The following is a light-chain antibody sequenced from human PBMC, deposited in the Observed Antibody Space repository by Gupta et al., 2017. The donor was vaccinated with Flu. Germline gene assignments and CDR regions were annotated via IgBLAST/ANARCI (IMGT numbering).Light chain of an antibody. J-gene: IGKJ1*01. CDR1: QSVLYSSNNKNY. CDR2: WAS. Sequence: INCKSSQSVLYSSNNKNYLAWYQQRPGQPPKLLIYWASTRESGVPDRFSGSGSGTDFTLTISSLQAEDVAVYYCQQYYSTLSFGQGTKVEIK. V-gene: IGKV4-1*01. CDR3: QQYYSTLS.